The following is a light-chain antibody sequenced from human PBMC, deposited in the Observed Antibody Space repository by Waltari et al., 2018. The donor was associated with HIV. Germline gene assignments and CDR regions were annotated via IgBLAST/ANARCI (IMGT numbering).Light chain of an antibody. CDR1: QNIFRH. V-gene: IGKV1-39*01. Sequence: IQMTQSPSALSAAVGARVTLTCRARQNIFRHLSWYQQRPGKAPRLLTCAASSLQSGVPSRVSGSASGADFTLTITSLLPDDFATYYCHQTYSAPFPFGPGTKVDIK. CDR3: HQTYSAPFP. J-gene: IGKJ3*01. CDR2: AAS.